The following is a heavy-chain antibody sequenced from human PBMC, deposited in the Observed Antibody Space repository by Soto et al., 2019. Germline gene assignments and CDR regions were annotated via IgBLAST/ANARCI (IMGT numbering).Heavy chain of an antibody. J-gene: IGHJ4*02. CDR3: ARRGSGRYSDY. CDR2: ISGRGDST. Sequence: EVQLLESGGGLVQPGGSLRLSCAASGFTFSSYAMRWVRQAPVKGLEWVSAISGRGDSTYYADSVKGRFTISRDNSKNTLYLQMNSLRAEDTAVYYGARRGSGRYSDYWGQGTLVTVSS. D-gene: IGHD6-19*01. CDR1: GFTFSSYA. V-gene: IGHV3-23*01.